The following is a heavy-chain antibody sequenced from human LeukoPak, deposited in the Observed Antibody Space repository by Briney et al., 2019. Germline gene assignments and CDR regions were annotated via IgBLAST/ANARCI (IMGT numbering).Heavy chain of an antibody. V-gene: IGHV3-7*01. CDR1: GFIFSSYS. CDR3: ATGRAVSDY. Sequence: PGESLRLSCAASGFIFSSYSINWVRQAPGKGLEWVANIKQDGSEKYYVDSVKGRFTISRDNAKNSLYLQMNSLRAEDTAVYYCATGRAVSDYWGQGTLVTVSS. D-gene: IGHD3-10*01. J-gene: IGHJ4*02. CDR2: IKQDGSEK.